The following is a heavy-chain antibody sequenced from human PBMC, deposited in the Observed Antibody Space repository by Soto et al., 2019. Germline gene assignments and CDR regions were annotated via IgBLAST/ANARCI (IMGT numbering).Heavy chain of an antibody. CDR3: ARSGQVGDWFDP. J-gene: IGHJ5*02. CDR2: MNPNSGNT. Sequence: ASVKVSCKASGYTFTSYDINWVRQATGQGLEWMGWMNPNSGNTGYAQKFQGRVTMTRNTSISTAYMELSSLRSEDTAVYYCARSGQVGDWFDPWGQGTLVTVSS. D-gene: IGHD3-3*01. CDR1: GYTFTSYD. V-gene: IGHV1-8*01.